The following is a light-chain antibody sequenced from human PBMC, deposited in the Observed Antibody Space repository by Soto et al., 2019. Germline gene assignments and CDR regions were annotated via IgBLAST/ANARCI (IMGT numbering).Light chain of an antibody. Sequence: QSVLTQPPSVSGAPGQRVTISCTGSSYNIGAGYDVHWYQQLPGTAPKLLIYGNSNRPSGVPDRFSGSKSGTSASLAITGRQAEDESDYYCQSYDSSLSGVVFGGGTKRTVL. CDR1: SYNIGAGYD. CDR2: GNS. CDR3: QSYDSSLSGVV. J-gene: IGLJ2*01. V-gene: IGLV1-40*01.